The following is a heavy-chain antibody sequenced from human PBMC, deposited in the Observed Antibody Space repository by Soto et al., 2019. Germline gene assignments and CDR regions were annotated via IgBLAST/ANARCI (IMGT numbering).Heavy chain of an antibody. D-gene: IGHD6-13*01. V-gene: IGHV1-69*01. CDR1: GGTFSSYA. CDR3: ARRGRNWYERTVLGMDV. J-gene: IGHJ6*02. CDR2: IIPIFGTA. Sequence: QVQLVQSGAEVKKPGSSVKVSCKASGGTFSSYAISWVRQAPGQGLEWMGGIIPIFGTANYAQKFQGRVTITADESTSTAYIELSSLRSEDTAVYYCARRGRNWYERTVLGMDVWGQGTTVTVSS.